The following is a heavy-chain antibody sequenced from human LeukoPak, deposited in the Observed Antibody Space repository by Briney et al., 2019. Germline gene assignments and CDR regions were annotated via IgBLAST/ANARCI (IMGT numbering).Heavy chain of an antibody. CDR2: INPNSGGT. J-gene: IGHJ4*02. Sequence: ASVNVSYKPSGYTFTGYYMHWVRQAPGQGLEWMGWINPNSGGTNYAQKFQGRVTMTRDTSISTAYMEQSRLRSDDTAVYYCARDWATVTTSDYWGQGTLVTVSS. D-gene: IGHD4-17*01. CDR3: ARDWATVTTSDY. CDR1: GYTFTGYY. V-gene: IGHV1-2*02.